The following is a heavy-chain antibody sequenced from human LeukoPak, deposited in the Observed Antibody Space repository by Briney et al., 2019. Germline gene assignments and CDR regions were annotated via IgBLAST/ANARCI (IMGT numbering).Heavy chain of an antibody. Sequence: SVKVSCKASGGTFSSYAISWVRQAPGQGLEWVGGIIPIFGTANYAQKFQGRVTITADESTSTAYMELSSLRSEDTAVYYCARGPRRGYSYGVFDYWGQGTLVTVSS. CDR2: IIPIFGTA. V-gene: IGHV1-69*13. CDR3: ARGPRRGYSYGVFDY. D-gene: IGHD5-18*01. CDR1: GGTFSSYA. J-gene: IGHJ4*02.